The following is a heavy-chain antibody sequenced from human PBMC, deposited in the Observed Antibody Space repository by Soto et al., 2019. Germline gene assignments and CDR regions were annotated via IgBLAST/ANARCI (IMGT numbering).Heavy chain of an antibody. CDR1: GGTIRSPDW. CDR3: ARGRGRYSSGWSWFDP. CDR2: IFQSGST. V-gene: IGHV4-4*02. J-gene: IGHJ5*02. D-gene: IGHD6-19*01. Sequence: PSKTLSLTCGVSGGTIRSPDWWTWVRQPPGKGLEWIVEIFQSGSTNYTPSLESRVTISVDKSKNQFSLTLTSVTAADTAVYFCARGRGRYSSGWSWFDPWGQGILVTVSS.